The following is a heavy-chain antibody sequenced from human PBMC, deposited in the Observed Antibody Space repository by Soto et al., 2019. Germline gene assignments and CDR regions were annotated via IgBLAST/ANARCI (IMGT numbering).Heavy chain of an antibody. J-gene: IGHJ4*02. D-gene: IGHD6-13*01. CDR3: AHYGSTCSFDY. V-gene: IGHV2-5*02. CDR1: GFSLSTSGMG. Sequence: QITLKESGPPLVKPTQTLTLTCTFSGFSLSTSGMGVGWIRQPPGKALEWLALIYWDDDKRYSPSLKSRLTITKDTSKNQVLLTMTNMDPVDTATYYCAHYGSTCSFDYWGQGTLVTVSS. CDR2: IYWDDDK.